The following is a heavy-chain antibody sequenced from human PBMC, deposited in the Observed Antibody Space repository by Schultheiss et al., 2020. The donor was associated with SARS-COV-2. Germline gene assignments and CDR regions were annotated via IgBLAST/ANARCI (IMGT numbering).Heavy chain of an antibody. CDR2: IYYSGST. J-gene: IGHJ4*02. CDR1: GGSISSYY. Sequence: GSLRLSCTVSGGSISSYYWSWIRQPPGKGLEWIGYIYYSGSTYYNPSLKSRVTISVDTSKNQFSLKLSSVTAADTAVYYCARGPNPATPDYWGQGTLVTVSS. V-gene: IGHV4-59*12. D-gene: IGHD2-2*01. CDR3: ARGPNPATPDY.